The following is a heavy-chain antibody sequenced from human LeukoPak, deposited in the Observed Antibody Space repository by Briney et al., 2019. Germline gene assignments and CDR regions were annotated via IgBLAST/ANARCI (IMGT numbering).Heavy chain of an antibody. D-gene: IGHD1-1*01. CDR2: ISSSSKYI. Sequence: PGGSLRLSCAASGFTFSSYSMNWVRQAPGKGLDWVSSISSSSKYIYYADSVKGRFTISRDNAKNSLYLQMNSLTVEDTAVYYCARSPQGTGSPADYWGQGTLVTVSS. V-gene: IGHV3-21*01. CDR1: GFTFSSYS. J-gene: IGHJ4*02. CDR3: ARSPQGTGSPADY.